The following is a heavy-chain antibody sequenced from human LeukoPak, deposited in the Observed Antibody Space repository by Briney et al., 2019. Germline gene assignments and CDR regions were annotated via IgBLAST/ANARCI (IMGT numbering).Heavy chain of an antibody. CDR1: GGSFSGYY. Sequence: SETLSLTCAVYGGSFSGYYWSWIRQPPGKGLEWIGEINHSGSTNYNPSLKSRVTISVDTSKNQFSLKLSSVTAADTAVYYCARGCLHSSGWLDAFDIWGQGTMVTVSS. CDR3: ARGCLHSSGWLDAFDI. V-gene: IGHV4-34*01. D-gene: IGHD6-19*01. J-gene: IGHJ3*02. CDR2: INHSGST.